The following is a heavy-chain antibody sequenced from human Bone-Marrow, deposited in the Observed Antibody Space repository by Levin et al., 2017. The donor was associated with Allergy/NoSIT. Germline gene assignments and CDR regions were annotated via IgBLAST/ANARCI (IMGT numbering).Heavy chain of an antibody. J-gene: IGHJ4*02. D-gene: IGHD5-18*01. V-gene: IGHV1-69*06. Sequence: EASVKVSCKASGGTFSSYAINWVRQAPGQGLEWMGGIIPLFGTAIYAQKFQGRVTITADRSTSTAYMELSSLRSEDTAVFYCATPPGAGYSYGYGYWGQGTLVTVSS. CDR3: ATPPGAGYSYGYGY. CDR1: GGTFSSYA. CDR2: IIPLFGTA.